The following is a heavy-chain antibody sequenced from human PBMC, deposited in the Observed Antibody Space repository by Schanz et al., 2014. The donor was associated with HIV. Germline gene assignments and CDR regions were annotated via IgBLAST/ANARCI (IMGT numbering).Heavy chain of an antibody. V-gene: IGHV3-33*06. CDR3: AKDMVPGDITGAYYYYGVDV. J-gene: IGHJ6*02. D-gene: IGHD2-2*01. CDR2: IWYDGSNK. CDR1: GFTFSNFA. Sequence: QVQLVESGGRVVQPGRSLRLSCAASGFTFSNFAMHWVRQAPGKGLEWAAVIWYDGSNKYYADSVKGRFTISRDTFKNTVYLQMNSLRVEDTAVYYCAKDMVPGDITGAYYYYGVDVWGQGTTVTVSS.